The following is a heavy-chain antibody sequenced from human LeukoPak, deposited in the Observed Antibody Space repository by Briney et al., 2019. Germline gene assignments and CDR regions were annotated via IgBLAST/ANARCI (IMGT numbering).Heavy chain of an antibody. Sequence: GASVKVSCKASGYTFTGYYMHWVRQAPGQGLEWMGWINPNSGGTNYAQKFQGRVTMTTDTSTSTAYMELRSLRSDDTAVYYCARDLHYDILTGYRPDAFDIWGQGTMVTVSS. CDR3: ARDLHYDILTGYRPDAFDI. CDR2: INPNSGGT. V-gene: IGHV1-2*02. D-gene: IGHD3-9*01. CDR1: GYTFTGYY. J-gene: IGHJ3*02.